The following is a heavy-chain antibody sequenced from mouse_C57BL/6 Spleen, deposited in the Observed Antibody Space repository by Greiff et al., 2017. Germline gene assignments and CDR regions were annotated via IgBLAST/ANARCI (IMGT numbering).Heavy chain of an antibody. D-gene: IGHD1-1*01. Sequence: QVQLQQSGPGLVQPSQSLSITCTVSGFSLTSYGVHWVRQSPGKGLEWLGVIWSGGSTDYNAAFMSRLSITKDNSNSQVFVKMNSLQAEDTAIYYCAKGAVVARGYFDVWGTGTTVTVSS. CDR1: GFSLTSYG. V-gene: IGHV2-5*01. CDR2: IWSGGST. CDR3: AKGAVVARGYFDV. J-gene: IGHJ1*03.